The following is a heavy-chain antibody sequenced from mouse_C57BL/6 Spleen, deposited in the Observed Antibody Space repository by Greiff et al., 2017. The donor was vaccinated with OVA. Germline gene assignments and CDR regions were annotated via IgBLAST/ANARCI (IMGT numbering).Heavy chain of an antibody. V-gene: IGHV1-64*01. D-gene: IGHD4-1*01. J-gene: IGHJ4*01. CDR1: GYTFTSYW. Sequence: VQLQQPGAELVKPGASVKLSCKASGYTFTSYWMHWVKQRPGQGLEWIGMIHPNSGSTNYNEKFKSKATLTVDKSSSTAYMHLSSLTSEDSAVYYCARPNWDDAMDYWGQGTSVTVSS. CDR2: IHPNSGST. CDR3: ARPNWDDAMDY.